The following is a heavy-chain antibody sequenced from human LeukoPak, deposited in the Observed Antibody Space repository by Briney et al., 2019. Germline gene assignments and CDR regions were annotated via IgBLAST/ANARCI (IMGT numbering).Heavy chain of an antibody. CDR1: GFSLSTSGMC. V-gene: IGHV2-70*01. J-gene: IGHJ3*02. D-gene: IGHD1-7*01. CDR2: IDWDDDK. Sequence: SGPTLVKPTQTLTLTCTFSGFSLSTSGMCVSWIRQPPGKALEWLALIDWDDDKYYSTSLKTRLTISKDTSKNQVVLTMTNMDPVDTATFYCARRNWNYVKGAFDIWGKGKRVTVFS. CDR3: ARRNWNYVKGAFDI.